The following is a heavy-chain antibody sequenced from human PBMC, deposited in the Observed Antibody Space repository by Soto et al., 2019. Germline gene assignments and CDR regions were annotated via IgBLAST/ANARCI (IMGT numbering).Heavy chain of an antibody. V-gene: IGHV4-4*02. CDR3: ARTGKFYYYDMSGLPFDP. CDR2: IYHLGTT. J-gene: IGHJ5*02. D-gene: IGHD3-22*01. Sequence: SETLSLTCTVSGDTVSSTRGWCWVRLSPGRGLEWSGDIYHLGTTNYNPSLKRRVSISLDKSKNQFSLKLTSVTAADTAVYFCARTGKFYYYDMSGLPFDPWGPGVLVTVSS. CDR1: GDTVSSTRG.